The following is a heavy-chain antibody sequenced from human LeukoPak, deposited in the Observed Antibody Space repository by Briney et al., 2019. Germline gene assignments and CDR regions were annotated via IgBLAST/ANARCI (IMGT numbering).Heavy chain of an antibody. Sequence: PGGSLRLSCAASGFTFSNYNMNWVRKTPGKGLEWVSSITRDSIYTFYADSVKGRFTISRDDAKNSLSLQMNSLRAEDTAVYYCARDPYNGYYGDDYYYYMDVWGKGTTVTVSS. CDR3: ARDPYNGYYGDDYYYYMDV. D-gene: IGHD4-17*01. V-gene: IGHV3-21*01. J-gene: IGHJ6*03. CDR2: ITRDSIYT. CDR1: GFTFSNYN.